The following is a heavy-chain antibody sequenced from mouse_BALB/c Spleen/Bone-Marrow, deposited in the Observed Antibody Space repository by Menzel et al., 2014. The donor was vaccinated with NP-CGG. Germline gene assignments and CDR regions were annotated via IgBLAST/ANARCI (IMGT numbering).Heavy chain of an antibody. CDR1: GYTFTSYV. CDR2: INPYNDGT. J-gene: IGHJ2*01. V-gene: IGHV1-14*01. Sequence: VQLQQSGPELVKPGASVKMSCKASGYTFTSYVMHWVKQKPGQGLEWIGYINPYNDGTKYNEKFKGMATLTSDRSSSTACMELSSLTSEDSAVYYCAKGGNYRYDFDYWGQGTTLTVSS. CDR3: AKGGNYRYDFDY. D-gene: IGHD2-14*01.